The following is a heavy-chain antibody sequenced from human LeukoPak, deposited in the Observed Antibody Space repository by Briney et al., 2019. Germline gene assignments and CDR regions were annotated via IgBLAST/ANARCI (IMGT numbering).Heavy chain of an antibody. V-gene: IGHV3-23*01. CDR3: AKWGDYDILTGYYVPDY. CDR2: ITGSEGSS. J-gene: IGHJ4*02. CDR1: GFTFTNYA. D-gene: IGHD3-9*01. Sequence: PGTSLRLSCVASGFTFTNYAMSWVRQAPGKGLEWVSAITGSEGSSYYAASVKGRFTISRDNSKNTLYLQVNSLRAEDTAVYYCAKWGDYDILTGYYVPDYWGQGTLVTVSS.